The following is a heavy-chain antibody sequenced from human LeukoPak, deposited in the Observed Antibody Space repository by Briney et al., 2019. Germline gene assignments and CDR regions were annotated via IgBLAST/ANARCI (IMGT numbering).Heavy chain of an antibody. Sequence: GSLRLSCAASGFTFSSYSTNWVRQAPGKGLEWVSYISSSGSTIYYADSVKGRFTISRDNAKNSLYLQMNSLRAEDTAVYYCARDGGYFYYYMDVWGKGTTVTVSS. J-gene: IGHJ6*03. D-gene: IGHD3-10*01. V-gene: IGHV3-48*04. CDR3: ARDGGYFYYYMDV. CDR1: GFTFSSYS. CDR2: ISSSGSTI.